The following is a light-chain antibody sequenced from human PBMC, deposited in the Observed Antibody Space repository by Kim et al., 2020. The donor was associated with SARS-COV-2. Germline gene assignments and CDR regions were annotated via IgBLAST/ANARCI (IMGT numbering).Light chain of an antibody. J-gene: IGLJ3*02. CDR2: DDD. CDR3: QSYDTFNHV. Sequence: VTLSFTPTSGSLARNYVQCSHQRPPASPPIFIYDDDRRPSVVPSRFSGSIDRSSTSAPLTFSGLKTDDDADYCCQSYDTFNHVFGGGTQLTVL. CDR1: SGSLARNY. V-gene: IGLV6-57*01.